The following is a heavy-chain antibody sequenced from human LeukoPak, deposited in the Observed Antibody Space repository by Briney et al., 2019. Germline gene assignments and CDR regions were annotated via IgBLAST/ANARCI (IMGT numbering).Heavy chain of an antibody. Sequence: GGSLRLSCAASGFTFRSYSMHWVRHAPGKGLVWVSRINSDGSSTSYADSVKGRFTTSRDNAKNTLYLQMNSLRAEDTAVYYCARAYYDILTGSDAFDIWGQGKMVTVSS. V-gene: IGHV3-74*01. CDR3: ARAYYDILTGSDAFDI. CDR1: GFTFRSYS. CDR2: INSDGSST. J-gene: IGHJ3*02. D-gene: IGHD3-9*01.